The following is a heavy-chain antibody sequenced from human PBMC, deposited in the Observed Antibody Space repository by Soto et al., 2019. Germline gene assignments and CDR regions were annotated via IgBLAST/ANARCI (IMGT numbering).Heavy chain of an antibody. CDR2: INHSGST. Sequence: SETLSLTCAVYGWSFSGYDWTWIRQPPGTGLEWIGEINHSGSTNYNPSLKSRVSISVDTSKNQFSLKLTSVTAADTAVYYCARDKITGLFDYWGQGTLVTVSS. D-gene: IGHD2-8*02. J-gene: IGHJ4*02. CDR3: ARDKITGLFDY. V-gene: IGHV4-34*01. CDR1: GWSFSGYD.